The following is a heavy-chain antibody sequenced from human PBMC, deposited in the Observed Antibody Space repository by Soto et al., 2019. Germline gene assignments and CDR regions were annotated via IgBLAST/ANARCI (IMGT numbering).Heavy chain of an antibody. J-gene: IGHJ4*02. V-gene: IGHV4-31*03. CDR3: AKRDGYNEALDY. Sequence: SETLSLTCTVSGGSISSGGYYWSWIRQHPGKGLEWIGYIYYSGSTYYNPSLKSRVTISVDTSKNQFSLKLSSVTAADTAVYYCAKRDGYNEALDYWGQGALVTVSS. CDR2: IYYSGST. D-gene: IGHD5-12*01. CDR1: GGSISSGGYY.